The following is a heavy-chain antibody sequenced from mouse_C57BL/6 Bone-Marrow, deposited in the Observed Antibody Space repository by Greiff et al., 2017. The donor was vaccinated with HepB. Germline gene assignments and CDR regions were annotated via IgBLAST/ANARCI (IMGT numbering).Heavy chain of an antibody. Sequence: VQLVESGTELARPGASVKLSCKASGYTFTSYGISWVKQRTGQGLEWIGEIYPRSGNTYYNEKFKGKATLTADKSSSTAYMELRSLTSEDSAVYFCARDGDFYWFAYWGQGTLVTVSA. V-gene: IGHV1-81*01. CDR2: IYPRSGNT. CDR3: ARDGDFYWFAY. D-gene: IGHD2-3*01. J-gene: IGHJ3*01. CDR1: GYTFTSYG.